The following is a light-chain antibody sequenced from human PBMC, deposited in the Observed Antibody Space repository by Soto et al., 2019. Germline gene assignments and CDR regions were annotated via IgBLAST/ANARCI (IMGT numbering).Light chain of an antibody. CDR2: GAS. CDR1: QSVSSN. CDR3: QQYNNRPPL. V-gene: IGKV3-15*01. J-gene: IGKJ1*01. Sequence: EIVMTQSPATLSVPPGERASLSCRASQSVSSNLAWYQQKPGQAPRLLIHGASTRATGIPARFSGSGSGTEFTLTISSLQSEDFAVYYCQQYNNRPPLFGQGTKVDIK.